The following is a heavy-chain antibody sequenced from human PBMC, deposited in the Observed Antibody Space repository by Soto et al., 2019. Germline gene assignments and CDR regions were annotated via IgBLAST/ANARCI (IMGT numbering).Heavy chain of an antibody. CDR1: GFTFISYW. CDR2: IWYDGSNK. Sequence: WGSLRLSCAASGFTFISYWIIFFRHSPFKGLEWVAVIWYDGSNKYYADSVKGRFTISRDNSKNTLYLQMNSLRAEDTAVYYCARGSSSIKYYYYGMDVWGQGTTVTVSS. J-gene: IGHJ6*02. V-gene: IGHV3-33*08. CDR3: ARGSSSIKYYYYGMDV. D-gene: IGHD6-6*01.